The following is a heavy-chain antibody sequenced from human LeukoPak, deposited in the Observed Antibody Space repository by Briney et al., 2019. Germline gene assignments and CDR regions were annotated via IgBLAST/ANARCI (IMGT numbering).Heavy chain of an antibody. D-gene: IGHD3-16*01. CDR1: GGSISSYY. CDR2: IYYSGST. Sequence: PSETLSLTCTVSGGSISSYYWSWIRQPPGKGLEWIGYIYYSGSTNYNPSLKSRVTISVDTSKNQFSLNLNSVTAADTAVYYCARGIRGAADYWGQGTLVTVSS. J-gene: IGHJ4*02. CDR3: ARGIRGAADY. V-gene: IGHV4-59*01.